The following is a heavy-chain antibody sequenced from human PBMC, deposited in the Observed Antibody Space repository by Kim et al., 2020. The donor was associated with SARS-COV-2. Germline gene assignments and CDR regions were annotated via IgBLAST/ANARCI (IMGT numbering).Heavy chain of an antibody. CDR2: ISYDGSNK. CDR3: ASGAAIFGVATLFDI. D-gene: IGHD3-3*01. J-gene: IGHJ3*02. CDR1: GFTFSSYA. Sequence: GGSLRLSCAASGFTFSSYAMHWVRQAPGKGLEWVAVISYDGSNKYYADSVKGRFTISRDNSKNTLYLQMNSLRAEDTAVYYCASGAAIFGVATLFDIWGQGTMVTVSS. V-gene: IGHV3-30-3*01.